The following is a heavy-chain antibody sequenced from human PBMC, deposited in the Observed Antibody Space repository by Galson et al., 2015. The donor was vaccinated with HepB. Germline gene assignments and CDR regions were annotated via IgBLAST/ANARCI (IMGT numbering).Heavy chain of an antibody. Sequence: SLRLSCAASGFTFSNAWMSWVRQAPGKGLEWVGRIKSKTDGGTTDYAAPVKGRFTISRDDSKNTLYLQMNSLKTEDTAVYYCTTDSWGSDYYGMDVWGQGTTVTVSS. CDR3: TTDSWGSDYYGMDV. J-gene: IGHJ6*02. CDR1: GFTFSNAW. D-gene: IGHD7-27*01. CDR2: IKSKTDGGTT. V-gene: IGHV3-15*01.